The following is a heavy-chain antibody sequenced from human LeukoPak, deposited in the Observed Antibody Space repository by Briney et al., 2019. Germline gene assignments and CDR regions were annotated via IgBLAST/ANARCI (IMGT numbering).Heavy chain of an antibody. Sequence: GGSLRLSCAASGFTFSSYAMSWVRQAPGKGLEWVSAISGNGGSTYYADSVKGRFTISRDNSKNTLYLQMNSLRAEDTAVYYCAKGYCSGGSCYLNDYWGQGTLVTVSS. J-gene: IGHJ4*02. CDR2: ISGNGGST. V-gene: IGHV3-23*01. CDR1: GFTFSSYA. D-gene: IGHD2-15*01. CDR3: AKGYCSGGSCYLNDY.